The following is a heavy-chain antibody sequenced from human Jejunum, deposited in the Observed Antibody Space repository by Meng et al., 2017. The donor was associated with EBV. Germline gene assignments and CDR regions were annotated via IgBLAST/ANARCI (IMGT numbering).Heavy chain of an antibody. J-gene: IGHJ4*02. V-gene: IGHV1-2*06. CDR3: ARDYSDSSRQGY. D-gene: IGHD3-22*01. CDR2: INPNSGGT. Sequence: LLRVQCGSVGKSPGATVRASCKACGYTFTGYFIHRVRQAPGQGLEWMGRINPNSGGTSYTQKFQGRVTMTRDTSITTAYMELSRLGSDDTAVYYCARDYSDSSRQGYWGQGTLVTVSS. CDR1: GYTFTGYF.